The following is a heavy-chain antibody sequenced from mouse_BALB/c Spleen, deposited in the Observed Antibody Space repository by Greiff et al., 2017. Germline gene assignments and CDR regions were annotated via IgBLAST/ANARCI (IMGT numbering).Heavy chain of an antibody. CDR2: INPNNGGT. Sequence: EVQLQESGPELVKPGASVKIPCKASGYTFTDYNMDWVKQSHGKSLEWIGDINPNNGGTIYNQKFKGKATLTVDKSSSTAYMELRSLTSEDTAVYYCAREGITTATFDYWGQGTTLTVSS. J-gene: IGHJ2*01. D-gene: IGHD1-2*01. V-gene: IGHV1-18*01. CDR1: GYTFTDYN. CDR3: AREGITTATFDY.